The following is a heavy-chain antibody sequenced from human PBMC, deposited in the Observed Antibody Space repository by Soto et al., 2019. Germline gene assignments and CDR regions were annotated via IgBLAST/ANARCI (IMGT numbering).Heavy chain of an antibody. J-gene: IGHJ1*01. CDR1: GGSVRSGSYY. CDR3: AKHGYYDYFHY. Sequence: PSETLSLTCTVSGGSVRSGSYYWSWIRQPPGKGLEWIGYIYHIGSTNYNPSLKSRVTISVDTSKNQFSLKLRSVTAADTAVYYCAKHGYYDYFHYWGQGTLVTVSS. CDR2: IYHIGST. V-gene: IGHV4-61*01. D-gene: IGHD5-18*01.